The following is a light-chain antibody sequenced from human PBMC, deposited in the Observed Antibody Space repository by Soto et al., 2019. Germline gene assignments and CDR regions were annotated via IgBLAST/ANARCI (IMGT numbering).Light chain of an antibody. CDR2: GAS. V-gene: IGKV3-15*01. J-gene: IGKJ2*01. CDR1: QSVSSN. Sequence: EIVLTQSPATLSVSPGDRATLSCRASQSVSSNLAWYQQKPGQTPRLLIYGASTRAPGVPPRFSGSRSGTEFTLTISSLQSEDFAVYYCQQYYNWPPYTFGQGTKLDFK. CDR3: QQYYNWPPYT.